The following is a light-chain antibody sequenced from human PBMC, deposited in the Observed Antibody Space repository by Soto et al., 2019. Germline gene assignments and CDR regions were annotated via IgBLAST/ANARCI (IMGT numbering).Light chain of an antibody. Sequence: EIVLTQSPGTLSLSPGERATLSCRASQSVSSSYLAWYQQKPGQPPRLLIYGASSRATGIPDRFSGSGSGTDFTLTISRLEPEDFAVYYCQQYGSSFLTFGGGTKVEIK. CDR2: GAS. CDR1: QSVSSSY. V-gene: IGKV3-20*01. J-gene: IGKJ4*01. CDR3: QQYGSSFLT.